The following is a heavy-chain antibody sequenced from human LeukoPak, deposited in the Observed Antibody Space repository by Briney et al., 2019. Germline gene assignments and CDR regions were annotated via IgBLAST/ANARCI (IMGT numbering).Heavy chain of an antibody. CDR3: ARGLITIFGVVTGANWFDP. D-gene: IGHD3-3*01. Sequence: SQTFSLTCAISGDSVSSNSAAWNWIRQSPSRGLEWLGRTYYRSKWYNDYAVSVKSRITINPDTSKNQFSLQLNSVTPEDTAVYYCARGLITIFGVVTGANWFDPWGQGTLVTVSS. J-gene: IGHJ5*02. V-gene: IGHV6-1*01. CDR2: TYYRSKWYN. CDR1: GDSVSSNSAA.